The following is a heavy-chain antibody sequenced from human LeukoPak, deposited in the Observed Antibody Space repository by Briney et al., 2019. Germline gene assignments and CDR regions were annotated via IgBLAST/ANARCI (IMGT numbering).Heavy chain of an antibody. CDR2: ISYDGSNK. V-gene: IGHV3-30*04. CDR1: GFTFSSYA. J-gene: IGHJ4*02. Sequence: GGSLRLSCVASGFTFSSYAMHWVRQAPGKGLEWVAVISYDGSNKYYADSVKGRFTISRDNSKNTLYLQMNSLRAEDTAVYYCAREARSLRWGYYFDYWGQGTLVTVSS. CDR3: AREARSLRWGYYFDY. D-gene: IGHD4-23*01.